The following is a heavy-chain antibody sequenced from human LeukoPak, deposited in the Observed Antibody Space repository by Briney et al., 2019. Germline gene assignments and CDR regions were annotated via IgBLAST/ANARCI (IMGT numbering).Heavy chain of an antibody. D-gene: IGHD4-17*01. J-gene: IGHJ4*02. V-gene: IGHV4-34*01. CDR1: GGSFSGYY. CDR3: ARANGDYGY. CDR2: INHSGST. Sequence: SETLSLTCAVYGGSFSGYYWSWIRQPPGKGLEWIGEINHSGSTNYNPSLRSRVTISVDTSKNQFSLKLSSVTAADTAVYYCARANGDYGYWGQGTLVTVS.